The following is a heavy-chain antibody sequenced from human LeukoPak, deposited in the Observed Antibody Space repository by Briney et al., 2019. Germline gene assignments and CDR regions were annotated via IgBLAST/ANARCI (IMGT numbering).Heavy chain of an antibody. Sequence: GGSLRLSCAASGFTFSDYYMSWIRQAPGKGLEWVSYISSSGSTIHYADSVKGRFTISRDNAKNSLYLQMNSLRAEDTAVYYCARSDYGDYVDAFDIWGQGTMVTVSS. CDR1: GFTFSDYY. J-gene: IGHJ3*02. CDR3: ARSDYGDYVDAFDI. D-gene: IGHD4-17*01. CDR2: ISSSGSTI. V-gene: IGHV3-11*01.